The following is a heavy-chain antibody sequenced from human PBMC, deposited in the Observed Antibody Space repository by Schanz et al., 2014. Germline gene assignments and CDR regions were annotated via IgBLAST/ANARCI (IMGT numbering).Heavy chain of an antibody. CDR2: IWYDENNK. D-gene: IGHD3-10*01. V-gene: IGHV3-33*08. J-gene: IGHJ4*02. CDR3: ARVPYGSGSYWDY. CDR1: GFTFSSYA. Sequence: QVQLLQFGGGLVQPGGSLRLSCAASGFTFSSYAMSWVRQAPGKGLEWVAVIWYDENNKYYADSVKGRFTMSRDNSKNTLYLQMNSLRAGDTAVYYCARVPYGSGSYWDYWGQGTLVTVSS.